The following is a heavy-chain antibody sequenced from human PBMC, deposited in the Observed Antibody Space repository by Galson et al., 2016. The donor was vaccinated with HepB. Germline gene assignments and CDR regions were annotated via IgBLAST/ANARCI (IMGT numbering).Heavy chain of an antibody. Sequence: SETLSLTCSVSGGSISHYYWSWIRQPPGKGLEWIGYISDTGIPKYNPSLQSRVTFSVETSKSQFSLTLRSLTAADTAVYYCARASRTMVRGVFMPHFVYWGPGKLVTVSS. J-gene: IGHJ4*02. CDR1: GGSISHYY. CDR3: ARASRTMVRGVFMPHFVY. D-gene: IGHD3-10*01. V-gene: IGHV4-59*01. CDR2: ISDTGIP.